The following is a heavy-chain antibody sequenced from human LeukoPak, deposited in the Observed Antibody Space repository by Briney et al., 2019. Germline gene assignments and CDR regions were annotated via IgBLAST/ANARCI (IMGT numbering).Heavy chain of an antibody. J-gene: IGHJ4*02. CDR1: GFTFRNHG. D-gene: IGHD3-10*01. CDR3: AKDDAWLKFGE. V-gene: IGHV3-23*01. CDR2: ISPSGDIT. Sequence: GGSLRLSCAASGFTFRNHGMDWVRQAPGKGLEWVSGISPSGDITYYADSVKGRFTISRDNFKNTLYLEVISLTAEDTAVYYCAKDDAWLKFGEWSQGTLVTVSS.